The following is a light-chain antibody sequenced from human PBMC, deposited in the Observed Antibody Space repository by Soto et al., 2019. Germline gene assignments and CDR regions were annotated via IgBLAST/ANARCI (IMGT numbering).Light chain of an antibody. J-gene: IGKJ5*01. CDR3: QQYGGTPPLT. V-gene: IGKV3-20*01. Sequence: EIVLTQSPVTLSLSPGERATLSCRTSQSVTSSYLAWYQQNTRHAPKPHIYGASTRATGIPDRFSGSGSGTAFTLTISRLESEDFAVYYCQQYGGTPPLTFGQGTRLEIK. CDR1: QSVTSSY. CDR2: GAS.